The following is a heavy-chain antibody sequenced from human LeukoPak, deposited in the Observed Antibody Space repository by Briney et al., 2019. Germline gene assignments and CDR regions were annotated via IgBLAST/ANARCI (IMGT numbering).Heavy chain of an antibody. D-gene: IGHD3-10*01. V-gene: IGHV4-38-2*01. CDR2: IYHSGTT. Sequence: SETMSLTCAVSGYSISSGYFWGWIRQPPGKGLEWIGSIYHSGTTYYNPSLKSRVTISVDTSKNQFSLKLSSVTAADTAVYYCARLNYYGSGQIDYWGQGTLVTVSS. CDR1: GYSISSGYF. J-gene: IGHJ4*02. CDR3: ARLNYYGSGQIDY.